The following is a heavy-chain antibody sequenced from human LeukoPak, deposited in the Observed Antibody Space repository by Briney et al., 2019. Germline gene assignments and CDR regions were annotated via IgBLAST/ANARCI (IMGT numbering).Heavy chain of an antibody. CDR2: IKQDGSEK. D-gene: IGHD3-10*01. J-gene: IGHJ5*02. Sequence: GGHLRLSCAASGFTFSSYWMNWVRQAPGKGLEWVANIKQDGSEKYYVDSVKGRFTISRDNAKNSLYLQMNSLRAEDTAVYYCAIDLSYYRFDPWGQGSRVTVSS. V-gene: IGHV3-7*01. CDR3: AIDLSYYRFDP. CDR1: GFTFSSYW.